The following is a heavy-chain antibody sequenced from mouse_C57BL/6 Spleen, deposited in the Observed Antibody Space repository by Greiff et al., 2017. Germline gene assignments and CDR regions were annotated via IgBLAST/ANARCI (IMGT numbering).Heavy chain of an antibody. J-gene: IGHJ4*01. CDR1: GYAFSSSW. Sequence: LKESGPELVKPGASVKISCKASGYAFSSSWMNWVKQRPGKGLEWIGRIYPGDGDTNYNGKFKGKATLTADKSSSTAYMQLSSLTSEDSAVYFCAREGRTTGAMDYWGQGTSVTVSS. CDR2: IYPGDGDT. D-gene: IGHD1-1*01. V-gene: IGHV1-82*01. CDR3: AREGRTTGAMDY.